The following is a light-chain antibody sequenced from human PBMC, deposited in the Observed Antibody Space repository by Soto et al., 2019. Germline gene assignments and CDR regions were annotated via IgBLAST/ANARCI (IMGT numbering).Light chain of an antibody. CDR2: AAS. V-gene: IGKV3-20*01. Sequence: IVLTQSPGTLSLSPGESATLSCRASQSIRSIYVAWYQQKPGQAPRLLIYAASARATGLPDRFSGSGSGTDFTLTISRLEPEDFAMYYCHCQDFGNSAVYSFGQGTKLEI. J-gene: IGKJ2*01. CDR3: HCQDFGNSAVYS. CDR1: QSIRSIY.